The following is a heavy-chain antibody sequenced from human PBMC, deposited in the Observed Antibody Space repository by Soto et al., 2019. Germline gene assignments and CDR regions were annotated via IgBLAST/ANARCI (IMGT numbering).Heavy chain of an antibody. V-gene: IGHV4-39*01. D-gene: IGHD3-3*01. CDR3: ARLTITGNNWFDP. CDR2: IYYSGST. CDR1: GGSISSSSYY. J-gene: IGHJ5*02. Sequence: PSETLSLTCTVSGGSISSSSYYWGWIRQPPGKGLEWIGSIYYSGSTYYNPSLKSRVTISVDTSKNQFSLKLSSVTAADTAVYYCARLTITGNNWFDPWGQGTLVTVSS.